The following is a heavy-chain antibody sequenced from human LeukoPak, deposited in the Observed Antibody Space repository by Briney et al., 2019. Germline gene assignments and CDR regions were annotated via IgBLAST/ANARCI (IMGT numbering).Heavy chain of an antibody. V-gene: IGHV3-20*04. Sequence: PGGSLRLSCAASGFTFDDYGMSWVRQAPGKGLEWVSGINWNAGSTGYADSVKGRFIISRDNAKNSLYQQMNSLRTEDTALYYCARVRLGTYYFDYWGQGTLVTVSS. CDR3: ARVRLGTYYFDY. D-gene: IGHD7-27*01. J-gene: IGHJ4*02. CDR2: INWNAGST. CDR1: GFTFDDYG.